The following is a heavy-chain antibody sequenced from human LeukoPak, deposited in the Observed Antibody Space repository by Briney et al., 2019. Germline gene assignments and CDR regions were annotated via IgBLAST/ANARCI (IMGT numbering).Heavy chain of an antibody. CDR3: ARVGGMVRGVSGAFDI. CDR2: IYSGGST. Sequence: GGSLRLSCAASGFTVSSNYMSWVRQAPGKGLEWVSVIYSGGSTYYADSVKGRFTISRDNSKNTLYLQMNSLRAEDTAVYYCARVGGMVRGVSGAFDIWGQGTMVTVSS. V-gene: IGHV3-53*01. D-gene: IGHD3-10*01. CDR1: GFTVSSNY. J-gene: IGHJ3*02.